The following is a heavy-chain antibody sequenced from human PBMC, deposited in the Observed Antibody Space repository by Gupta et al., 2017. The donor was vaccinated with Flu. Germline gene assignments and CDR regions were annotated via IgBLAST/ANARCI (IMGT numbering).Heavy chain of an antibody. CDR3: ARTTANTFDI. Sequence: ELQLVQSGAEVKKPGESLKISCKGSGYSFTSYWLAWVRQMPGQGLEWMGLIYPGDSNTKYSPSFQGQVTISADKSISTAYLQWSSLKASDTAIYYCARTTANTFDIWGQGTVVTVAS. CDR2: IYPGDSNT. V-gene: IGHV5-51*01. D-gene: IGHD4-17*01. J-gene: IGHJ3*02. CDR1: GYSFTSYW.